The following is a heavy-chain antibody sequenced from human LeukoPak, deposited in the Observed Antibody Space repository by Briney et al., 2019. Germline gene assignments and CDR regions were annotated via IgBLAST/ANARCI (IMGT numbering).Heavy chain of an antibody. D-gene: IGHD1-26*01. J-gene: IGHJ4*02. CDR1: GFTFGDYA. Sequence: AGGSLRLSCTASGFTFGDYAMNWFRQAPGKGPEWLGFIRTKAYGATTEYAVSVKGRFTISRDDSKNIAYLQMNSLRTEDTAVYYCTRDPRSGTYSPFDYWGQGTLVTVSS. CDR3: TRDPRSGTYSPFDY. CDR2: IRTKAYGATT. V-gene: IGHV3-49*03.